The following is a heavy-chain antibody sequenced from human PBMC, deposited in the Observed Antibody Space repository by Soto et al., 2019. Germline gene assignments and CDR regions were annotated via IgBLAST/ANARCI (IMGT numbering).Heavy chain of an antibody. V-gene: IGHV1-3*01. D-gene: IGHD3-10*01. CDR2: INAGNGNT. Sequence: QVQLVQSGAEVKKPGASVKVSCKASGYTFTNYAMHWVRQAPGQRLEWMGWINAGNGNTKYSQKFQGRVTITRDTAVSTAYMELSSPRTEDTAVYYCGRGAGLGRFDPGGQGTLVTVSS. J-gene: IGHJ5*02. CDR1: GYTFTNYA. CDR3: GRGAGLGRFDP.